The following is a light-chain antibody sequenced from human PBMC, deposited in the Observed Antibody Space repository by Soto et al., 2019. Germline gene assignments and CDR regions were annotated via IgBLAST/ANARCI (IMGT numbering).Light chain of an antibody. CDR2: GAS. Sequence: IVWTQSPGTLSLSPGERATLSCMASQSVSNNYLAWYQQKPGQAPRLLIYGASNRATGIPDRFSGSGSGTDFTLTISRLEPEDFAVYYCQQYGSSGTFGQGTKVDIK. CDR1: QSVSNNY. V-gene: IGKV3-20*01. CDR3: QQYGSSGT. J-gene: IGKJ1*01.